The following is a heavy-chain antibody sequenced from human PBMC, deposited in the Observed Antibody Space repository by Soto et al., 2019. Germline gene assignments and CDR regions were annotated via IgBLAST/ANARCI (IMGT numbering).Heavy chain of an antibody. CDR3: ARTGGMDV. J-gene: IGHJ6*02. V-gene: IGHV4-34*01. CDR2: INYSGST. CDR1: GGSFSGYY. Sequence: QVQLQQWRAGLLKPSETLSLTCAVYGGSFSGYYWSWLRQPPGKGPEWIGEINYSGSTRYNPSLESRVTISVDTSKNQFSLKLNSVSAADTAVYYCARTGGMDVWSQGATVTVSS.